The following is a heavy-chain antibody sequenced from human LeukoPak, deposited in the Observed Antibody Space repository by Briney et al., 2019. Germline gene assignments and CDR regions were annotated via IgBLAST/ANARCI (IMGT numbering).Heavy chain of an antibody. CDR3: ARGNVAVSRDY. V-gene: IGHV3-30*03. J-gene: IGHJ4*02. Sequence: PGRSLRLSCAASGFTFSSYGMHWVRQAPGKGLEWVAVISYDGSNKYYADSVKGRFTISRDNSKNTLYLQMNSLRAEDAAVYYCARGNVAVSRDYWGQGTLATVSS. CDR2: ISYDGSNK. D-gene: IGHD2-15*01. CDR1: GFTFSSYG.